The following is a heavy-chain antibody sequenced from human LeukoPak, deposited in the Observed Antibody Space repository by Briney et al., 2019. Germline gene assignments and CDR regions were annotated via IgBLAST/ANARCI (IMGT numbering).Heavy chain of an antibody. Sequence: GASVTVSCTASGYTFTYRYLHWVRQAPGQALEWMGWITPFNGNTNYAQKFQGRVTITRDRSMSTAYMELSSLRSEDTAMYYCARSSCRGAFDYWGQGTLVTVSS. CDR3: ARSSCRGAFDY. V-gene: IGHV1-45*02. D-gene: IGHD1-26*01. CDR2: ITPFNGNT. CDR1: GYTFTYRY. J-gene: IGHJ4*02.